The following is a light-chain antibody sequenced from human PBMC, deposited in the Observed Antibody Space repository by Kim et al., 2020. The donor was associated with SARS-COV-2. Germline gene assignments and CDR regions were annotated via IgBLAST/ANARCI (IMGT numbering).Light chain of an antibody. CDR2: YDS. CDR3: QVWDSSSDLWV. V-gene: IGLV3-21*04. CDR1: NIGSKS. J-gene: IGLJ3*02. Sequence: SYELTQPPSVSVAPGKTARITCGGNNIGSKSVHWYQQKPGQAPVLVIYYDSDRPSGIPERFPGSNSGNTATLTISRVEAGDEADYYCQVWDSSSDLWVFG.